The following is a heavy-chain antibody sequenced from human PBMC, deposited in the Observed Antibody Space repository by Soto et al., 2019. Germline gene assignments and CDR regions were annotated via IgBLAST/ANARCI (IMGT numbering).Heavy chain of an antibody. CDR1: GFTFSDYW. J-gene: IGHJ4*02. CDR2: IKHDGTEK. V-gene: IGHV3-7*03. CDR3: ARDCDFWSTYFDS. Sequence: EVQLVESGGGLVQPGGSLRLSCAASGFTFSDYWMSWVRQDPGQGLEWVANIKHDGTEKYYVDSVKGRFTISRDNAKNSLYLQMNSLRAVVSAVYYCARDCDFWSTYFDSWGQGTMVTVSS. D-gene: IGHD3-3*01.